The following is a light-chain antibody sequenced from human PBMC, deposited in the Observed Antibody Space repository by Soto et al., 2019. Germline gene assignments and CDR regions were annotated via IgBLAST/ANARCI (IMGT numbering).Light chain of an antibody. CDR3: QHYGRSPLT. Sequence: EIVLTQSPGTLSLSPGERATLSCRASQSVSSSYLAWYQQKPGQAPRLLIYGASSRATGIPDRFSGSGSETDFTLTISRLEPEDFAVYFCQHYGRSPLTFGGGTKVEIK. V-gene: IGKV3-20*01. J-gene: IGKJ4*01. CDR1: QSVSSSY. CDR2: GAS.